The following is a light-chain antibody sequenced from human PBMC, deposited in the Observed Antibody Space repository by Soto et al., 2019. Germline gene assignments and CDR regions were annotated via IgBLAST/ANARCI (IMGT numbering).Light chain of an antibody. CDR3: QVWDSSSDHCG. J-gene: IGLJ1*01. V-gene: IGLV3-21*02. CDR2: DDT. CDR1: RIGSKR. Sequence: SYELTQPPSVSVAPGQTAMIPCGGDRIGSKRVHWYQQKPGQAPVLVVYDDTARPSRIPGRFSGSNSGNTATLTISRVEAGDEADYYCQVWDSSSDHCGFGTGTKVTVL.